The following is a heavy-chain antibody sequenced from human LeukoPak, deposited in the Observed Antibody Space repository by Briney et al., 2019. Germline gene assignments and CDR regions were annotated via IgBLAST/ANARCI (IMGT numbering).Heavy chain of an antibody. CDR3: ARYYDRSGYWSTPHFDY. D-gene: IGHD3-22*01. Sequence: PSETLSLTCTVSGDSVSGISFYWSWIRQPPGKGLQYIGYFQYSGSTNYNPSLKSRVTISVDTSKNQFSLKLSSVTAADTAVYYCARYYDRSGYWSTPHFDYWGQGTLVTVSS. J-gene: IGHJ4*02. CDR1: GDSVSGISFY. CDR2: FQYSGST. V-gene: IGHV4-61*01.